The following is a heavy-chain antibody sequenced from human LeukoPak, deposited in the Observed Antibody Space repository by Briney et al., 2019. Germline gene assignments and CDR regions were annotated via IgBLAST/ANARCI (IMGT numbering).Heavy chain of an antibody. CDR3: AKRVGYGYGLDH. Sequence: GGSLRLSCAASGFTFTDNAMSWVRQAPGKGLEWVSAFTSSGDNTYYADSVKGRFTISRDTSKNTLYLQMNSLRVEDTALYYCAKRVGYGYGLDHWGQGTLVTVSS. V-gene: IGHV3-23*01. D-gene: IGHD5-18*01. CDR2: FTSSGDNT. J-gene: IGHJ5*02. CDR1: GFTFTDNA.